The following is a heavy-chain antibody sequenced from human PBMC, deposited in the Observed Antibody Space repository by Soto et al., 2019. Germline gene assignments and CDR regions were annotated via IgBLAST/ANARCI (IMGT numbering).Heavy chain of an antibody. CDR1: GGTFSSYT. Sequence: QVQLVQSGAEVQKPGSSVKVSCKASGGTFSSYTITWVRQAPGQGLEWVGRIIPIFAVTNYAQNFQDRVTITADRSPTTAYIELSRLRSEDTAGYYCGRDWESTTQTWGFGDSWGQGTLVTVSS. CDR2: IIPIFAVT. J-gene: IGHJ4*02. D-gene: IGHD1-1*01. V-gene: IGHV1-69*08. CDR3: GRDWESTTQTWGFGDS.